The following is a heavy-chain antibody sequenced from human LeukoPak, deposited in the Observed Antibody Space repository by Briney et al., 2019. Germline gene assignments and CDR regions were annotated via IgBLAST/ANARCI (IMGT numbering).Heavy chain of an antibody. V-gene: IGHV3-9*01. J-gene: IGHJ4*02. D-gene: IGHD3-3*01. CDR2: ISWNSGST. CDR1: ALTFDDYA. CDR3: AKGRNGYYPPAYFDY. Sequence: GGSLRLSCAASALTFDDYAMHWVRQAPGKGLEWVSGISWNSGSTGYADSVKGRFTISRDNAKNSLYLQMNSLRDEDTALYYCAKGRNGYYPPAYFDYWGQGTLVTVSS.